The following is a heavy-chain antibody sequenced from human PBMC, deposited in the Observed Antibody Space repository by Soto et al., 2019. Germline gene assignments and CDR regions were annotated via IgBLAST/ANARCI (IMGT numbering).Heavy chain of an antibody. CDR2: IYWEDDK. Sequence: QITLKESGPTLVKPTQPLTLTCTFSGFSLSSNGVGGGWIHQPPGKALEWLALIYWEDDKRYSPSLKSRLTIAKDTSKNLVALIMTNMDPVDTATYYCAHSIVVVPAAISAFDFWGQGTLVTVSS. V-gene: IGHV2-5*02. J-gene: IGHJ4*02. CDR1: GFSLSSNGVG. D-gene: IGHD2-2*01. CDR3: AHSIVVVPAAISAFDF.